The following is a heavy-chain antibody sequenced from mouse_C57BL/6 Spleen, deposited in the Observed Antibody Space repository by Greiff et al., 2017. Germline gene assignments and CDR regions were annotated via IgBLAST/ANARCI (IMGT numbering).Heavy chain of an antibody. V-gene: IGHV1-64*01. Sequence: QVQLQQPGAELVKPGASVKLSCKASGYTFTSYWMHWVKQRPGQGLEWIGMIHPNSGSTNYNEKFKSKATLTVDKSSSTAYMQLSSLTSEDSAVYYCARSPIYWYFDVWGTGTTVTVSS. CDR1: GYTFTSYW. CDR3: ARSPIYWYFDV. J-gene: IGHJ1*03. CDR2: IHPNSGST.